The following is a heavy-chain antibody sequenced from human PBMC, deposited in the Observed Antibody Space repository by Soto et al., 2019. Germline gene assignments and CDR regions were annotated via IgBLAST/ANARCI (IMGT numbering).Heavy chain of an antibody. CDR1: GASITGSSY. CDR2: FSLSGTT. Sequence: QVQLQESGPGLMKPSETLSLTCTVSGASITGSSYWSWIRPPAGKGLEWIGRFSLSGTTNYNPSLRSRVTMSAEVSQTQFTLRLAAVTAADTALYYCARGMTPPGAPAWYYFDSWGQGTLVTVSS. V-gene: IGHV4-4*07. D-gene: IGHD2-8*02. J-gene: IGHJ4*02. CDR3: ARGMTPPGAPAWYYFDS.